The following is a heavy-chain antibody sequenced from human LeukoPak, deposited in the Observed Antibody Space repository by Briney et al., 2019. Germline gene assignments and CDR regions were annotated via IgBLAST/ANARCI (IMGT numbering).Heavy chain of an antibody. CDR2: ISGSGGST. CDR1: GFTFSSYA. D-gene: IGHD3-3*01. J-gene: IGHJ4*02. V-gene: IGHV3-23*01. Sequence: GSLRLSCAASGFTFSSYAMSWVRQAPGKGLEWVSAISGSGGSTYYADSVKGRFTISRDNSKNTLYLQMSNLRAEDTAIYYCATFGVIVRNNYFDYWGQGVLVTVSS. CDR3: ATFGVIVRNNYFDY.